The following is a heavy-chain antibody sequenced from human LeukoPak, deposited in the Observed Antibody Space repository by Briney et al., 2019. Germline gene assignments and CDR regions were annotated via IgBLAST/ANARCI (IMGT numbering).Heavy chain of an antibody. J-gene: IGHJ4*02. V-gene: IGHV3-23*01. Sequence: HPGGSLRLSCAASGFAIRDYAMSWVRQAPGKGLEWVSVISGGGATAHYTDSVKGRFTISRDNYKNTVSLQMNSLRADDTAVYYCATDYYDRSGDYTFDHWGQGTQVTVSS. CDR2: ISGGGATA. D-gene: IGHD3-22*01. CDR1: GFAIRDYA. CDR3: ATDYYDRSGDYTFDH.